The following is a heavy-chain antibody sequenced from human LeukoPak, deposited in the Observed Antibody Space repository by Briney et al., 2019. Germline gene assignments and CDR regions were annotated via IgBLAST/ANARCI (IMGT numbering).Heavy chain of an antibody. J-gene: IGHJ6*02. D-gene: IGHD6-13*01. CDR2: ICAVGGGT. Sequence: PRGALRLSCAPSGFSFDDYAMHWVRPLPRKGPQWVSFICAVGGGTYYADSVKGRVTISRDNSKNSLFLQMNSLRSEDSALYYCAKDMQTVAGLSNYYYYAMAVWGEGTRDSVSS. V-gene: IGHV3-43*02. CDR3: AKDMQTVAGLSNYYYYAMAV. CDR1: GFSFDDYA.